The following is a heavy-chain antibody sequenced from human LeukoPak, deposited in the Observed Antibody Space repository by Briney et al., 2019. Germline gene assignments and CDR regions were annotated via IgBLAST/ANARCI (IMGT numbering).Heavy chain of an antibody. CDR3: ARYDYVWGSYRYRRYYYYMDV. V-gene: IGHV4-59*01. CDR1: GGSFSGYY. CDR2: IYYSGST. Sequence: QPSETLSLTCAVYGGSFSGYYWSWIRQPPGKGLEWIGYIYYSGSTNYNPSLKSRVTISVDTSKNQFSLKLSSVTAADTAVYYCARYDYVWGSYRYRRYYYYMDVWGKGTTVTVSS. J-gene: IGHJ6*03. D-gene: IGHD3-16*02.